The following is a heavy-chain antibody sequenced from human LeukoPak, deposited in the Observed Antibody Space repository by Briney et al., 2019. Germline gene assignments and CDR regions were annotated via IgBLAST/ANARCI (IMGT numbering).Heavy chain of an antibody. CDR1: GFTFSSYG. Sequence: PGGSLRLSCAAPGFTFSSYGMHWVRQAPGKGLEWVAVISYDGSNKYYADSVKGRFTISRDNSKNTLYLQMNSLRAEDTAVYYCAKELNYGMDVWGQGTTVTVSS. V-gene: IGHV3-30*18. J-gene: IGHJ6*02. CDR2: ISYDGSNK. CDR3: AKELNYGMDV.